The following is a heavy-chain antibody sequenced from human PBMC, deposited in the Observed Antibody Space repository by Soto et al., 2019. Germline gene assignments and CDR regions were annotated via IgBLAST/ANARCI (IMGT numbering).Heavy chain of an antibody. Sequence: SDTLPLTCAVSAYSSRPSNWWGWIRQPPGKGLEWSGYIYYSGTTYYNPSLKSRVTMSVDTSKNQFSLKLTSVTAVDTAVYYCARREIQGPIDYWGQG. J-gene: IGHJ4*02. CDR3: ARREIQGPIDY. CDR2: IYYSGTT. CDR1: AYSSRPSNW. V-gene: IGHV4-28*01. D-gene: IGHD1-26*01.